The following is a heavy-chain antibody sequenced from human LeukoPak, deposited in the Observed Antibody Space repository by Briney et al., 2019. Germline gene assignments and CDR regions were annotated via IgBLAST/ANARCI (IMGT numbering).Heavy chain of an antibody. CDR2: MNPNSGNT. D-gene: IGHD3-22*01. Sequence: ASVKVSCKASGYTFTSYDINWVRQATGQGLEWMGWMNPNSGNTGYAQKFQGRVTMTRDTSISTAYMELSRLRSDDTAVYYCARGGRWDYYDSSGYSFDYWGQGTLVTVSS. CDR3: ARGGRWDYYDSSGYSFDY. CDR1: GYTFTSYD. V-gene: IGHV1-8*02. J-gene: IGHJ4*02.